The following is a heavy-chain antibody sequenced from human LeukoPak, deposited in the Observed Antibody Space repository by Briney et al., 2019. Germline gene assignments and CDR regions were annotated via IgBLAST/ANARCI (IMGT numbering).Heavy chain of an antibody. CDR2: ISSSGSPI. CDR1: GFSFSSYE. Sequence: PGGSLRLSCAASGFSFSSYEMNWVRQAPGKGLEWVSYISSSGSPIYYADSVKGRFTISRDNAKNSLYLQMNSLRAGDTAVYYCAREGSQDYFDYWGQGTLVTVSS. J-gene: IGHJ4*02. D-gene: IGHD1-26*01. CDR3: AREGSQDYFDY. V-gene: IGHV3-48*03.